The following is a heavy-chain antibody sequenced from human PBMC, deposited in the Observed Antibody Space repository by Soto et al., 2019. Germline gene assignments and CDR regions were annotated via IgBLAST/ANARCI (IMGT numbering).Heavy chain of an antibody. J-gene: IGHJ4*02. V-gene: IGHV1-69*01. CDR3: ARVLNYYDSSGYYYDALDY. D-gene: IGHD3-22*01. CDR1: GGTFSSYA. CDR2: IIPIFGTA. Sequence: QVQLVQSGAEVKKPGSSVKVSCKASGGTFSSYAISWVRQAPGQGLEWMGGIIPIFGTANYAQKFQGRVTITADESTSTAYMEPSSLRSEDTAVYYCARVLNYYDSSGYYYDALDYWGQGTLVTVSS.